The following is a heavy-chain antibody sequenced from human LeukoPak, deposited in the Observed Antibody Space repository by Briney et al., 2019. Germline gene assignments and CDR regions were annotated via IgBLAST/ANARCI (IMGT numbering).Heavy chain of an antibody. V-gene: IGHV3-30*03. CDR1: GFTFSSYG. D-gene: IGHD3-9*01. J-gene: IGHJ4*02. Sequence: GGSLRLSCAASGFTFSSYGMHWVRQAPGKGLEWVAVISYDGSNKYYADSVKGRFTISRDNSKNTLYLQMNSLRAEDTAVYYCARELTEGDYWGQGTLVTVSS. CDR3: ARELTEGDY. CDR2: ISYDGSNK.